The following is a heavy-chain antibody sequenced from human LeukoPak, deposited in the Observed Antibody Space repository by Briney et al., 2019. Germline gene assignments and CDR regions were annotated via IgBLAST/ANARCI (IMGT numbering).Heavy chain of an antibody. CDR2: LYYSGSP. CDR1: GFTFSSYE. CDR3: ARRLKTAVAEYYFDY. D-gene: IGHD6-19*01. J-gene: IGHJ4*02. Sequence: PGGSLRLSCAASGFTFSSYEMNWIRQPPGKGLEWIGSLYYSGSPYYNPSLKSRVTISVDTSKNHFSLKLNSVTAADTAVYYCARRLKTAVAEYYFDYWGQGTLVTVSS. V-gene: IGHV4-39*02.